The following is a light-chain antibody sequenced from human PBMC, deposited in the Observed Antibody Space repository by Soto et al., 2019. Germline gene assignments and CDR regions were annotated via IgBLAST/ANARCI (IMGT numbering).Light chain of an antibody. J-gene: IGKJ1*01. CDR3: QHYGTSSWT. Sequence: EIVVTQSPATLSVSPGERVTLSCRASQSVSSSLAWYRQRPGQAPRLLVYGGSGRAPGIPDRFSGSGSGTDFTLTIKRMATEDFAIYYCQHYGTSSWTFGQGTKVDIK. V-gene: IGKV3-20*01. CDR1: QSVSSS. CDR2: GGS.